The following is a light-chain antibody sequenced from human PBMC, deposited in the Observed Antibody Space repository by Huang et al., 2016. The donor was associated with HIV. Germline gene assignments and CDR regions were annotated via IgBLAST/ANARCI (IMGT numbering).Light chain of an antibody. Sequence: EIVLTQSPAALSLSPGQKATLFCRASQTVTDNYLAWYQQKPGQAPRLLFYGASYRVNDIPARFSGSGSGTDFTLSISSLEPEDFALYFCQQYASSFFTFGQGTNLEI. J-gene: IGKJ2*01. CDR3: QQYASSFFT. CDR2: GAS. CDR1: QTVTDNY. V-gene: IGKV3-20*01.